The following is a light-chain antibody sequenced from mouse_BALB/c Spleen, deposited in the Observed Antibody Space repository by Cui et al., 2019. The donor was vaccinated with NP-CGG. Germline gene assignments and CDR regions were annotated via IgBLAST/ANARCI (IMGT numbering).Light chain of an antibody. CDR1: TGAVTTSNY. CDR3: ALWYSNHWV. V-gene: IGLV1*01. J-gene: IGLJ1*01. CDR2: GTN. Sequence: AVVTEEPAFTTSPGETVTLTCRSSTGAVTTSNYANWVQEKPDHLFTGLIGGTNNRVPGVPARFSGSLIGDKAALTITGAQTEDEAIYFCALWYSNHWVFGGGTKLTVL.